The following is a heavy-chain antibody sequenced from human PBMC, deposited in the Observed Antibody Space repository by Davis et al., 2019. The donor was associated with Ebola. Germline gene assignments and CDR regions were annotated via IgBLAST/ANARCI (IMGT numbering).Heavy chain of an antibody. Sequence: GESLKISCAASGFTFSDYYMSWIRQAPGKGLEWISYISSSDTTIYYTDSVKGRFTISRDNAKNSLYLQMNSLRAEDTAVYYCARGYSYGPDDSWGQGTLVTVSS. V-gene: IGHV3-11*04. CDR2: ISSSDTTI. J-gene: IGHJ4*02. CDR1: GFTFSDYY. D-gene: IGHD5-18*01. CDR3: ARGYSYGPDDS.